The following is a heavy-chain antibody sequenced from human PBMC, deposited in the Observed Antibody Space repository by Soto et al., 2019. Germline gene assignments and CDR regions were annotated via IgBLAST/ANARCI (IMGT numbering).Heavy chain of an antibody. J-gene: IGHJ4*02. CDR3: AREDFYRFVY. CDR1: GFTFTSYW. V-gene: IGHV3-7*01. Sequence: EVQLVESGGGLVQPGGSLRVSCAASGFTFTSYWMSWVRQAPGKGLEWVANIKEDGSAKYYLDSVKGRFTISRDNAKNSLYLQMSSLRAEDTAVYYCAREDFYRFVYWGQGNLVTVSS. CDR2: IKEDGSAK.